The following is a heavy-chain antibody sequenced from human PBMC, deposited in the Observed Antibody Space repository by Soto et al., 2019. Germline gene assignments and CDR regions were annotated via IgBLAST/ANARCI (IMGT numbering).Heavy chain of an antibody. CDR3: TTLPLWFGESYDY. CDR1: GFTFSNAW. Sequence: ESGGGLVKPGGSLRLSCAASGFTFSNAWMSWVRQAPGKGLEWVGRIKSKTDGGTTDYAAPVKGRFTISRDDSKNTLYLQMNSLKTEDTAVYYCTTLPLWFGESYDYWGQGTLVTVSS. CDR2: IKSKTDGGTT. V-gene: IGHV3-15*01. D-gene: IGHD3-10*01. J-gene: IGHJ4*02.